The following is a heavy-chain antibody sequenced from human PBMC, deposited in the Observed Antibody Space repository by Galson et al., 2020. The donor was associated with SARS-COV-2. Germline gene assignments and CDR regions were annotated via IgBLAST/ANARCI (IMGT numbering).Heavy chain of an antibody. CDR2: ISAYNGNT. J-gene: IGHJ6*03. D-gene: IGHD5-12*01. Sequence: ASVKVSCKASGYTFTSYGISWVRQAPGQGLEWMGWISAYNGNTNYAQKLQGRVTMTTDTSTSPAYMELRSLRSDDTAVYYCARLAFARGYEPYYYMDVWGKGTTVTVSS. CDR1: GYTFTSYG. CDR3: ARLAFARGYEPYYYMDV. V-gene: IGHV1-18*01.